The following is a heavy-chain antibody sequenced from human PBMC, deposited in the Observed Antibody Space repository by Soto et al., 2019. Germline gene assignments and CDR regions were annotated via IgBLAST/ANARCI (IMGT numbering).Heavy chain of an antibody. CDR2: ISNDGSDK. CDR3: ESQKRRDPLFDY. CDR1: GFTFSNSY. V-gene: IGHV3-30-3*01. Sequence: RGSLRLSCAASGFTFSNSYMHWVRQAPGKGLEWVAVISNDGSDKYYADSVKGRFTISRDNSKNTLYLQMNSLRTEDTAVYYGESQKRRDPLFDYWGQVNLVTVSS. J-gene: IGHJ4*02.